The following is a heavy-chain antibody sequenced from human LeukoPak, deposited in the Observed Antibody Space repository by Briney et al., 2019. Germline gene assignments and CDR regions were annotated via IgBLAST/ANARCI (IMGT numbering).Heavy chain of an antibody. CDR1: GFTFSSYW. CDR3: AREIGFRYSSGWYFDY. J-gene: IGHJ4*02. V-gene: IGHV3-7*01. CDR2: IKQDGSEK. Sequence: GGSLRLSCAASGFTFSSYWMSWVRQAPGNGLEWVANIKQDGSEKYYVDSVKGRFTISRDNAKNSLYLQMNSLRAEDTAVYYCAREIGFRYSSGWYFDYWGQGTLVTVSS. D-gene: IGHD6-19*01.